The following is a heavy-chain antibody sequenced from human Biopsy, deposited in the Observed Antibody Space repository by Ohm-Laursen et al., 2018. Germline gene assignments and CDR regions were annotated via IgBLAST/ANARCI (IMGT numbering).Heavy chain of an antibody. D-gene: IGHD2/OR15-2a*01. CDR2: VYYSGTT. CDR1: GGSISSDW. Sequence: SETPSLTCTVSGGSISSDWWSWIRQTPGKGLEWIGYVYYSGTTTYNPSLRSRVTISVDTSVNQISLRLQSVTAADTAIYYCTRATNSTGWPYYYFYGMDIWGQGTTVTVSS. J-gene: IGHJ6*02. V-gene: IGHV4-59*01. CDR3: TRATNSTGWPYYYFYGMDI.